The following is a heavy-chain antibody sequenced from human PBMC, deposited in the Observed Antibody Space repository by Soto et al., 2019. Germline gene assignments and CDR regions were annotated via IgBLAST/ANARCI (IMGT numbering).Heavy chain of an antibody. D-gene: IGHD6-19*01. CDR3: ADAVAGTDYYGMDV. Sequence: EAQLVEYGGGLVQPGGSLRLSCAASGFTFSDHYMDWVRQAPGKGLEWVGRSRKKVYSYTTEYAASVKGRFTVSRDESKNSLYLQMNSLKTEDTAVYYVADAVAGTDYYGMDVWVQGTTVTVSS. CDR2: SRKKVYSYTT. CDR1: GFTFSDHY. J-gene: IGHJ6*02. V-gene: IGHV3-72*01.